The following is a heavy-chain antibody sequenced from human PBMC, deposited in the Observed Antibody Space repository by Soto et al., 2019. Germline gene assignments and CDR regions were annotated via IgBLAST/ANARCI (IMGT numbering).Heavy chain of an antibody. J-gene: IGHJ5*02. D-gene: IGHD4-17*01. CDR3: ARGPAAPYGDYAYNWFDP. CDR1: GGSFSGYY. V-gene: IGHV4-34*01. CDR2: INHSGST. Sequence: SETLSLTCAVYGGSFSGYYWSWIRQPPGKGLEWIGEINHSGSTNYNPSLKSRVTISVDTSKNQFSLKLSSVTAADTAVYYCARGPAAPYGDYAYNWFDPWGQGTLVTVSS.